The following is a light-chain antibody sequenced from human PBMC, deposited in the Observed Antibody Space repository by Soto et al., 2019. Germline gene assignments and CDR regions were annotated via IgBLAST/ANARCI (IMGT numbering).Light chain of an antibody. CDR3: GLFTSSATWV. CDR2: DVI. Sequence: QSVLTQPPSVSGSPGQSVTISCTVTSSDVGDYEHVSWYQLAPGTAPKLLISDVINRPSGVPDRFSGSKSGNTPSLTISGLQAEDEADYYCGLFTSSATWVFGGGNKLTVL. CDR1: SSDVGDYEH. V-gene: IGLV2-18*01. J-gene: IGLJ3*02.